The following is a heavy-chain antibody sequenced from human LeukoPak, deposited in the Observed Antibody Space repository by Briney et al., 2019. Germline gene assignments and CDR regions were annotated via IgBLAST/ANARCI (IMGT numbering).Heavy chain of an antibody. D-gene: IGHD6-19*01. CDR3: ARDNTVGAGTNY. V-gene: IGHV3-30-3*01. Sequence: PGGSLRLSCAASGFTFSSYWMTWVRQAPGKGLEWVAVMSYDGSHIYYADSVKGRFTISRDNSKNTLYLQVNSLRAEDTAVYYCARDNTVGAGTNYWGQGTLVTVSS. CDR1: GFTFSSYW. CDR2: MSYDGSHI. J-gene: IGHJ4*02.